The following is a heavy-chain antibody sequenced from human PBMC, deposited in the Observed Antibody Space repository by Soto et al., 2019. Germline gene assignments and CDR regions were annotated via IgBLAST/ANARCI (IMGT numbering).Heavy chain of an antibody. J-gene: IGHJ6*03. V-gene: IGHV3-23*01. CDR1: GFTFSSYA. Sequence: EVQLLESGGGLVQPGGSLRLSCAASGFTFSSYAMSWVRQAPGKGLEWVSAISGSGGSTYYADSVKGRFTISRDNSKNTLYLQMNSLRAEDTAVYYDAKTREKQLVPRGGYYYYYYMDVWGKGTTVTVSS. CDR3: AKTREKQLVPRGGYYYYYYMDV. D-gene: IGHD6-13*01. CDR2: ISGSGGST.